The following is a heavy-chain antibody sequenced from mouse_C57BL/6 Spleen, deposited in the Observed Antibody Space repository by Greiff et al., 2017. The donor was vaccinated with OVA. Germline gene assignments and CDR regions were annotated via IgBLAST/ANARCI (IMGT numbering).Heavy chain of an antibody. Sequence: QVHVKQSGAELAKPGASVKLSCKASGYTFTSYWMHWVKQRPGQGLEWIGYINPSSGYTKYNQKFKDKATLTADKSSSTAYMQLSSLTYEDSAVYYCARDADDAYYAMDYWGQGTSVTVSS. J-gene: IGHJ4*01. V-gene: IGHV1-7*01. CDR1: GYTFTSYW. CDR3: ARDADDAYYAMDY. CDR2: INPSSGYT. D-gene: IGHD2-12*01.